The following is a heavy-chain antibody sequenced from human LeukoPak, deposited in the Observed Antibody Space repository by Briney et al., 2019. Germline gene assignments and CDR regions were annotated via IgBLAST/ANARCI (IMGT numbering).Heavy chain of an antibody. D-gene: IGHD3-10*01. CDR3: ARAARGSGSYYKGFDY. J-gene: IGHJ4*02. CDR2: IYYSGST. Sequence: SGTLSLTCAVYGGSFSSYYWSWIRQPPGKGLEWIGYIYYSGSTNYNPSLKSRVTISVDTSKNQFSLKLSSVTAADTAVYYCARAARGSGSYYKGFDYWGQGTLVTVSS. V-gene: IGHV4-59*01. CDR1: GGSFSSYY.